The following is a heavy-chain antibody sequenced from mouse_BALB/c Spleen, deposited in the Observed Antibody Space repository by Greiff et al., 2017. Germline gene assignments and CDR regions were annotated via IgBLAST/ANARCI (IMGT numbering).Heavy chain of an antibody. CDR1: GFTFSSFG. CDR3: ARWGLLKGYAMDY. V-gene: IGHV5-17*02. Sequence: EVQGVESGGGLVQPGGSRKLSCAASGFTFSSFGMHWVRQAPEKGLEWVAYISSGSSTIYYADTVKGRFTISRDNPKNTLFLQMTSLRSEDTAMYYCARWGLLKGYAMDYWGQGTSVTVSS. D-gene: IGHD2-3*01. CDR2: ISSGSSTI. J-gene: IGHJ4*01.